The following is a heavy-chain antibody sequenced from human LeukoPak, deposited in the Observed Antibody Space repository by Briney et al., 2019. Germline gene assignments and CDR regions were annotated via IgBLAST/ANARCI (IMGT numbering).Heavy chain of an antibody. D-gene: IGHD3-9*01. CDR3: ARVLGSLRYFDWLPIRGAFDI. CDR1: GFTFSSYG. CDR2: IRYDGSNK. Sequence: GGSLRLSCAASGFTFSSYGMHWVRQAPGKGLEWVAFIRYDGSNKYYADSVKGRFTISRDNSKNTLYLQMNSLRAEDTAVYYCARVLGSLRYFDWLPIRGAFDIWGQGTMVTVSS. V-gene: IGHV3-30*02. J-gene: IGHJ3*02.